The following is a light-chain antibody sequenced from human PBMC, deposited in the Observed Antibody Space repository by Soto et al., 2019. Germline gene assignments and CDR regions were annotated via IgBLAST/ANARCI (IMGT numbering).Light chain of an antibody. Sequence: AVQLTQSPSTLSASVGDRVTITCRASQGVSIGLAWYQQKPGKAPKLLIYDVSNLQSGVPSRFRGSASGTDFTLIISSLQPEDFATYYCQQYNRYPLTFGGGTKIESK. CDR3: QQYNRYPLT. CDR2: DVS. J-gene: IGKJ4*01. V-gene: IGKV1-13*02. CDR1: QGVSIG.